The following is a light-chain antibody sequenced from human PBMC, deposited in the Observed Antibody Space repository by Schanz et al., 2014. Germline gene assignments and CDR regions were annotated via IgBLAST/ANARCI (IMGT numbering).Light chain of an antibody. CDR3: QQYTRSPVT. CDR1: QSVTSSY. J-gene: IGKJ4*01. V-gene: IGKV3-20*01. Sequence: EIVLTQSPGTLSLSPGERATLSCRASQSVTSSYLAWYQQTPGQAPRILIYDASYRATGIPARFSGSGSGTDFPLTISRLEPEDFADYYCQQYTRSPVTFGGGTRVEI. CDR2: DAS.